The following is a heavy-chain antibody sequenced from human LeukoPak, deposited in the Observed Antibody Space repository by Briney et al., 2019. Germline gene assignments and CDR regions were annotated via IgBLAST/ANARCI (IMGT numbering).Heavy chain of an antibody. J-gene: IGHJ4*02. CDR2: IYHSGST. CDR3: ARHEGYCSSTSCSYFDY. V-gene: IGHV4-38-2*01. CDR1: GYSISSGYY. Sequence: PSETLSLTCAVSGYSISSGYYWGWIRPPPGKGLEWIGSIYHSGSTYYNPSLKSRVTISVETSKNQFSLKLSSMTAADTALYYCARHEGYCSSTSCSYFDYWGQGTLVTVSS. D-gene: IGHD2-2*01.